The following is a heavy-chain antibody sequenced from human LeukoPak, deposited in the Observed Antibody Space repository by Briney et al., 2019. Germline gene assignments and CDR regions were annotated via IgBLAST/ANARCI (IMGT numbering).Heavy chain of an antibody. D-gene: IGHD4-11*01. CDR2: ISYDGSNK. CDR3: ARDRNYAVFDY. V-gene: IGHV3-30-3*01. CDR1: GFTFSSYA. Sequence: GGSLRLSCAASGFTFSSYAMHWVRQAPGKGLEWVAVISYDGSNKYYADSVKGRFTISRDNSKSTLYLQMNSLRAEDTAVYYCARDRNYAVFDYWGQGTLVTVSS. J-gene: IGHJ4*02.